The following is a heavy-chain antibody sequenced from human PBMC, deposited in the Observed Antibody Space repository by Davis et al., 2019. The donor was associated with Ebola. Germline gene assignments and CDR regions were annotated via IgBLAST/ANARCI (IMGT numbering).Heavy chain of an antibody. CDR3: AREAIWYYYDSSGYYDY. CDR1: GFTFSSYS. J-gene: IGHJ4*02. V-gene: IGHV3-48*02. CDR2: ISSSSSTI. D-gene: IGHD3-22*01. Sequence: GESLKISCAASGFTFSSYSMNWVRQAPGKGLEWVSYISSSSSTIYYADSVKGRFTIPRDNAKNSLYLQMNSLRDEDTAVYYCAREAIWYYYDSSGYYDYWGQGTLVTVSS.